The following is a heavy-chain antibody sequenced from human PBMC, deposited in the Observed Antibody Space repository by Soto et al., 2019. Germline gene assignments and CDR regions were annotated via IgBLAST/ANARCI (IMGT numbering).Heavy chain of an antibody. CDR3: TTLVRGYSYGDH. Sequence: ESGGGLVEPGGSLRLSCAASGFTFTNAWMSWVHQAPGKGLEWVGRIKTKTEGETTDYAAPVKGRFTVTRDDSRNTLYLQMNSLKTEDTAVYYCTTLVRGYSYGDHWGQGTQVTVSS. D-gene: IGHD5-18*01. V-gene: IGHV3-15*01. J-gene: IGHJ4*02. CDR1: GFTFTNAW. CDR2: IKTKTEGETT.